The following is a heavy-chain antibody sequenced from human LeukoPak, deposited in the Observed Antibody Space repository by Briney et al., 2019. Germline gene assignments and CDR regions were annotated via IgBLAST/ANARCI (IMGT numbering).Heavy chain of an antibody. CDR1: GFTFSSYA. J-gene: IGHJ5*02. CDR3: AKGYSYGLYNWFDP. D-gene: IGHD5-18*01. CDR2: ISGSGGST. Sequence: PGGSLRLSCAASGFTFSSYAMSWVRQASGKGLEWVSAISGSGGSTYYADSVKGRFTISRDNSKNTLYLQMNSLRAEDTAVYYCAKGYSYGLYNWFDPWGQGTLVTVSS. V-gene: IGHV3-23*01.